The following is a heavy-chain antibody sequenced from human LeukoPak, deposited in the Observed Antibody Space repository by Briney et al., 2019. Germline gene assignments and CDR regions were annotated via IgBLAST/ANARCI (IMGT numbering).Heavy chain of an antibody. CDR3: AQSEGYSYGSAYYFVY. J-gene: IGHJ4*02. Sequence: GGSLRLSCAASGFTFTSYAMNWVRQAPGKGLEWVSAISGGGGSTYHAHSVKGRFTISRDNSKNTLYLQMNSLRAEDTAVYYCAQSEGYSYGSAYYFVYWGRGTLVTVSS. CDR1: GFTFTSYA. D-gene: IGHD5-18*01. V-gene: IGHV3-23*01. CDR2: ISGGGGST.